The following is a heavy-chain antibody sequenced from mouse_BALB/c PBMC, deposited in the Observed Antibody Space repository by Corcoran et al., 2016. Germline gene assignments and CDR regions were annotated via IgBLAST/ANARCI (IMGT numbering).Heavy chain of an antibody. Sequence: QIQLVQSGPELKKPGETVKISCMASGYTFTNYGMNWVKQAPGKGLKWMGWINTYTGEPTYADDFKGRFAFSLETSASTAYLQINNLKNEDMATYFCARGDGYLMDYWGQGTSVTVSS. CDR1: GYTFTNYG. D-gene: IGHD2-3*01. V-gene: IGHV9-1*02. J-gene: IGHJ4*01. CDR3: ARGDGYLMDY. CDR2: INTYTGEP.